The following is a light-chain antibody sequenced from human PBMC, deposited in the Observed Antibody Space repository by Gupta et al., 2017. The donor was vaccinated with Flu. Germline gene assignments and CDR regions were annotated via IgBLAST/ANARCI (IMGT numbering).Light chain of an antibody. CDR3: SSYTSSITYV. CDR2: EVS. CDR1: SSDVGRYNY. J-gene: IGLJ1*01. Sequence: QSALRQPASVSGSPGQSITISCTGTSSDVGRYNYVSWYQQHPGKAPKLMIYEVSNRPSGVSTRFSGSKSGSTASLTISGLQAEDEGDYYCSSYTSSITYVFGTGTKVTVL. V-gene: IGLV2-14*01.